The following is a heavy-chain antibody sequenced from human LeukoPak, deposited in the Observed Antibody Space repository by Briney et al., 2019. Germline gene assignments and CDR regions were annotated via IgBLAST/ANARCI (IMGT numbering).Heavy chain of an antibody. CDR3: ARTSGTSFDY. CDR2: IYYSGST. CDR1: GGSISSYY. Sequence: KPSETLSLTCTLSGGSISSYYWSWIRQPPGKGLEWIGDIYYSGSTNYNPSLKSRVTISVDTSKNQFSLKLSSVTAAYTAVYCCARTSGTSFDYWGQGTLVTVS. J-gene: IGHJ4*02. V-gene: IGHV4-59*01. D-gene: IGHD1-14*01.